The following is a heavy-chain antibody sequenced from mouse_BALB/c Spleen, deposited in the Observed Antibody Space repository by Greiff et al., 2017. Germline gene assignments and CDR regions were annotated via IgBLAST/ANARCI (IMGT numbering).Heavy chain of an antibody. J-gene: IGHJ3*01. V-gene: IGHV5-9-4*01. D-gene: IGHD2-1*01. Sequence: EVQVVESGGGLVKPGGSLKLSCAASGFTFSSYAMSWVRQSPEKRLEWVAEISSGGSYTYYPDTVTGRFTISRDNAKNTLYLEMSSLRSEDTAMYYCARLGGNYWFAYWGQGTLVTVSA. CDR2: ISSGGSYT. CDR1: GFTFSSYA. CDR3: ARLGGNYWFAY.